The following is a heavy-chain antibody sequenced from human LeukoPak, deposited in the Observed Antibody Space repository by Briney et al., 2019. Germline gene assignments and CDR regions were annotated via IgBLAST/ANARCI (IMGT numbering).Heavy chain of an antibody. D-gene: IGHD6-13*01. J-gene: IGHJ4*02. Sequence: SETLSLTCAVYGGSFSGYYWSWIRQPPGKGLEWIGYIYYSGSTNYNPSVKSRVTISVDTSKNQFSLKLSSVTAADTAVYYCARHSSSWAFDYWGQGTLVTVSS. CDR3: ARHSSSWAFDY. CDR2: IYYSGST. V-gene: IGHV4-59*01. CDR1: GGSFSGYY.